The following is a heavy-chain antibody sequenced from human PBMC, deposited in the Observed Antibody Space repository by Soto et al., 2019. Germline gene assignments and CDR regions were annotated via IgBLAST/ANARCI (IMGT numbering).Heavy chain of an antibody. CDR2: ISAHNGNT. CDR3: ARGRYGDY. V-gene: IGHV1-18*01. Sequence: QVHLVQSGAEVKKPGASVKVSCKASGYTFTSYGITWVRQAPGQGLEWMGWISAHNGNTDYAQKLQGRVIVTRDTSTGTAFMELRRRISVDTAVYYFARGRYGDYWGQGALVTVSS. CDR1: GYTFTSYG. J-gene: IGHJ4*02. D-gene: IGHD1-1*01.